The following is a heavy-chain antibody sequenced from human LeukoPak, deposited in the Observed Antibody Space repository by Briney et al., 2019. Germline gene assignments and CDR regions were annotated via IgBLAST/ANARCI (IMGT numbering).Heavy chain of an antibody. J-gene: IGHJ4*02. CDR1: GYSISSGYF. Sequence: SETLSLTCTVSGYSISSGYFWGWIRQPPGKGLEWIGYIYYSGSTNYNPSLKSRVTISVDTSKNQFSLKLSSVTAADTAVYYCAREGKWLQDTSFDYWGQGTLVTVSS. V-gene: IGHV4-59*01. CDR2: IYYSGST. D-gene: IGHD5-24*01. CDR3: AREGKWLQDTSFDY.